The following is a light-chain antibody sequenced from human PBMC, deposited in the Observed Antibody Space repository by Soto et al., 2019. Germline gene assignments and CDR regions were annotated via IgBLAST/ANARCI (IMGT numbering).Light chain of an antibody. CDR3: QPYPRSPVT. CDR2: DAS. CDR1: ESLSRTF. Sequence: VLTQSPGTLSLSPGERVTLSCRASESLSRTFFAWYQQKPGQAPRLLIYDASIRATGIPDRFSGRGSGTDVTRTISRLEPDDLGVYYCQPYPRSPVTFGGGTKVEIK. V-gene: IGKV3-20*01. J-gene: IGKJ4*01.